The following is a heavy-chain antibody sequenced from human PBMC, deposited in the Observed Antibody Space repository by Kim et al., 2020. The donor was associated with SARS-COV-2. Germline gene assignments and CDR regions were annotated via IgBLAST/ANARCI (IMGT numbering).Heavy chain of an antibody. CDR3: ARRTIWFGEDREAFDI. CDR1: GGSISSSSYY. CDR2: IYYSGST. V-gene: IGHV4-39*01. D-gene: IGHD3-10*01. J-gene: IGHJ3*02. Sequence: SETLSLTCTVSGGSISSSSYYWGWIRQPPGKGLEWIGSIYYSGSTYYNPSLKSRVTISVDTSKNQFSLKLSSVTAADTAVYYCARRTIWFGEDREAFDIWGQGTMVTVSS.